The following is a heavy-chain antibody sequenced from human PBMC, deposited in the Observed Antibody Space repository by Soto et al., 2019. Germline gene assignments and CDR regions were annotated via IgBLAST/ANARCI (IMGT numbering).Heavy chain of an antibody. J-gene: IGHJ3*02. CDR1: GYTFTSYD. D-gene: IGHD3-10*01. CDR2: MNPNSGNT. CDR3: ARDAHYYGSGSYSDAFDI. Sequence: ASVKVSCKASGYTFTSYDINWVRQATGQGLEWMGWMNPNSGNTGYAQKFQGRVTMTRNTSTSTAYMELSSLRSEDTAVYYCARDAHYYGSGSYSDAFDIWGQGTMVTVSS. V-gene: IGHV1-8*01.